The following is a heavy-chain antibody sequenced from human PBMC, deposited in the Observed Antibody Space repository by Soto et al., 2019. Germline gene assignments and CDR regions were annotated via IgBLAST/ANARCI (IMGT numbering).Heavy chain of an antibody. Sequence: ASVKVSCKASGGTFSSYAISWVRQAPGQGLEWMGGIIPIFGTANYAQKFQGRVTITADESTSTAYMELSSLRSEDTAVYYCARGPYSGSYSFDYWGQGTLVTVSS. CDR1: GGTFSSYA. CDR3: ARGPYSGSYSFDY. D-gene: IGHD1-26*01. CDR2: IIPIFGTA. J-gene: IGHJ4*02. V-gene: IGHV1-69*13.